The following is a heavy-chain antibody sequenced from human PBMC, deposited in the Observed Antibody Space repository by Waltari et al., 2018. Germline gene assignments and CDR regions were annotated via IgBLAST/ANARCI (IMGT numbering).Heavy chain of an antibody. CDR1: GFTFSSYA. J-gene: IGHJ4*02. D-gene: IGHD4-17*01. CDR3: AKDLGDYGRRD. V-gene: IGHV3-23*01. CDR2: ISGSGGST. Sequence: EVQLLESGGGLVQPGGSLRLSCGDSGFTFSSYAINWVRQAPGKGLAWVSVISGSGGSTYYAESVKGRFTISRDNSKNTLYLQMNSLRAEDTAVYYCAKDLGDYGRRDWGQGTLVIVSS.